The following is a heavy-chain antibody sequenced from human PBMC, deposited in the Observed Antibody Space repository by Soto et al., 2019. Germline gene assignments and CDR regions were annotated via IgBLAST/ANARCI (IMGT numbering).Heavy chain of an antibody. CDR2: IYSGGST. Sequence: GGSLRLSCAASGFTVSSNYMSWVRQAPGKGLEWVSVIYSGGSTYYADSVKGRFTISRDNFKNTLYLQMNSLRADDTAVYYCARDVSSSSYGYYYYYMDVWGKGTTVTVSS. CDR3: ARDVSSSSYGYYYYYMDV. V-gene: IGHV3-66*01. J-gene: IGHJ6*03. CDR1: GFTVSSNY. D-gene: IGHD6-6*01.